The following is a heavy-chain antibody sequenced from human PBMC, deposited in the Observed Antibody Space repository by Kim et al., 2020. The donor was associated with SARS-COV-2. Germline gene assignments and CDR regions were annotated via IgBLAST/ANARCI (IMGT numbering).Heavy chain of an antibody. Sequence: ASVKVSCKASGYTFTSYAMNWVRQAPGQGLEWMGWINTNTGNPTYAQGFTGRFVFSLDTSVSTAYLQISSLKAEDTDVYYCARDHSSSWFIYYYYYMDVWGKGTTVTVAS. V-gene: IGHV7-4-1*02. CDR2: INTNTGNP. J-gene: IGHJ6*03. CDR1: GYTFTSYA. CDR3: ARDHSSSWFIYYYYYMDV. D-gene: IGHD6-13*01.